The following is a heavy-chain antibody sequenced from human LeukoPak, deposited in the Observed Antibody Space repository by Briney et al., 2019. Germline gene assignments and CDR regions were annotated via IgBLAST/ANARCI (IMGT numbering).Heavy chain of an antibody. CDR2: ISYDGSNK. D-gene: IGHD3-22*01. CDR3: ARDFPARDSSGYPQY. J-gene: IGHJ4*02. CDR1: GFTFSSYA. V-gene: IGHV3-30*04. Sequence: GRSLRLSCAASGFTFSSYAMHWVRQAPGKGLEWVAVISYDGSNKYYADSVKGRFTIPRDNSKNTLYLQMNSLRAEDTAVYYCARDFPARDSSGYPQYWGQGTLVTVSS.